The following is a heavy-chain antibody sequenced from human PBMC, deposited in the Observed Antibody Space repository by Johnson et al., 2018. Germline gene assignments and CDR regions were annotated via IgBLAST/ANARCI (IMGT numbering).Heavy chain of an antibody. J-gene: IGHJ3*02. V-gene: IGHV3-66*03. Sequence: VQLVESGGGLIQXGGSLRLSCEASGFTVRSNYMSWVRQAPGKGLEWVSVLYSGDSTYYADSVQGRFTISRDDSKNMLYLQMNSLRAEDTAVYHCARAFAQQREAFDIWGQGTMVTVSS. CDR2: LYSGDST. CDR3: ARAFAQQREAFDI. CDR1: GFTVRSNY. D-gene: IGHD6-13*01.